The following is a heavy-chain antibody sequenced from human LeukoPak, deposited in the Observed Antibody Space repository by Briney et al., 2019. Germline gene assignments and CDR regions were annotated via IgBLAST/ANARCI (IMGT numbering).Heavy chain of an antibody. V-gene: IGHV3-74*01. J-gene: IGHJ4*02. D-gene: IGHD5-24*01. CDR3: AREGDGYTYLDY. CDR1: GFTFSSYW. Sequence: PGGSLRLSCTASGFTFSSYWMHWVRQAPGKGLVWVSRINSDGSSTSYADSVKGRFTISRDNAKNTLYLQMNSLRAEDTAVYYCAREGDGYTYLDYWGQGTLVTVSS. CDR2: INSDGSST.